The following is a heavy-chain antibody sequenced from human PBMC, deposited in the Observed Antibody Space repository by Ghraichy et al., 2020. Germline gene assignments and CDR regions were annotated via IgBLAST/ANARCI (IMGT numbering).Heavy chain of an antibody. Sequence: GGSLRLSCAASGFTFSSYGMHWVRQAPGKGLEWVAFIRYDGSNKYYADSVKGRFTISRDNSKNTLYLQMNSLRAEDTAVYYCAKTYYYGSGYTDGVDYWGQGTLVTVSS. D-gene: IGHD3-10*01. CDR3: AKTYYYGSGYTDGVDY. CDR2: IRYDGSNK. J-gene: IGHJ4*02. CDR1: GFTFSSYG. V-gene: IGHV3-30*02.